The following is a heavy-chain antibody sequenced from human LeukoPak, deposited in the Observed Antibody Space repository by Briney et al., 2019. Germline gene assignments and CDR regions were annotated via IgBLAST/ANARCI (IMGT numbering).Heavy chain of an antibody. D-gene: IGHD3-3*01. J-gene: IGHJ3*02. V-gene: IGHV1-18*01. Sequence: ASVKVSCKTSGYTFTSYDITWVRQAPGQGLEWMGYISTYNYNTHHSQKFQGRVFMSTDSSSGTAYMDLQSLTSDDTAVYYCARHMREFWSRRQPGDAFDIWGRGTMVTVSS. CDR3: ARHMREFWSRRQPGDAFDI. CDR1: GYTFTSYD. CDR2: ISTYNYNT.